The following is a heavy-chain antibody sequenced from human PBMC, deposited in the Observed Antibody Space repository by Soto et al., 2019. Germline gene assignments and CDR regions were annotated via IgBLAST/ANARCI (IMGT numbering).Heavy chain of an antibody. Sequence: EVQLVESGGGLVKPGGSLRLSCAASGFTFSNAWMNWVRQAPGKGLEWVGRIKSKTDGGTTDYAAPVKGRFTISRDDSKNTLYRQMNSLKTEDTAVYYCTRPKNYESSGYLYYYYGMDVWGQGTTVTVSS. J-gene: IGHJ6*02. CDR1: GFTFSNAW. V-gene: IGHV3-15*07. CDR2: IKSKTDGGTT. CDR3: TRPKNYESSGYLYYYYGMDV. D-gene: IGHD3-22*01.